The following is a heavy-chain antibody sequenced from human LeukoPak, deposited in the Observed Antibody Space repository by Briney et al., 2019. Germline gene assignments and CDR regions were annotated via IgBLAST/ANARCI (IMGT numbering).Heavy chain of an antibody. V-gene: IGHV3-11*04. CDR1: GFTFSDYY. J-gene: IGHJ4*02. CDR3: ARSPYTSGWYGVGY. Sequence: GGSLRLSCAASGFTFSDYYMSWIRQAPGKGLEWVSYISSSGSIIYYADSVKGRFTISRDNAKNSLYLQLNSLRAEDTAVYYCARSPYTSGWYGVGYWGQGTLVTVSS. D-gene: IGHD6-19*01. CDR2: ISSSGSII.